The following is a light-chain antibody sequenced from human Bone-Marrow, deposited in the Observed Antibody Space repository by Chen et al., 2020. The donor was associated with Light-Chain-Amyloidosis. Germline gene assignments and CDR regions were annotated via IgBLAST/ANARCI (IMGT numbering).Light chain of an antibody. CDR1: SRDVGGYDS. V-gene: IGLV2-11*01. CDR3: CSYAGIYWV. Sequence: QSALTQPRSVSGSPGQSVTLSCTGTSRDVGGYDSVSWYQQYPGNAPKLMIYDVSKRPSGVPDRFSASKSGNTASLTISGLQAEDEADYYCCSYAGIYWVFGGGTKLTVL. J-gene: IGLJ3*02. CDR2: DVS.